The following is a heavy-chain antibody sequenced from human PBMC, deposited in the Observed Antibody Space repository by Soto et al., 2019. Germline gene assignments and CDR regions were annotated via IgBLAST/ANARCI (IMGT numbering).Heavy chain of an antibody. Sequence: ASVKVSCKASGYTFTGYYMHWVRQAPGQGLEWMGWINPNSGGANYAQKFQGRVTMTRDTSISTAYMALSRLGSDDTAVYYCARTGYCSSTSCLYSYGPKYYFDYWGQGTLVTVSS. CDR1: GYTFTGYY. V-gene: IGHV1-2*02. D-gene: IGHD2-2*01. J-gene: IGHJ4*02. CDR3: ARTGYCSSTSCLYSYGPKYYFDY. CDR2: INPNSGGA.